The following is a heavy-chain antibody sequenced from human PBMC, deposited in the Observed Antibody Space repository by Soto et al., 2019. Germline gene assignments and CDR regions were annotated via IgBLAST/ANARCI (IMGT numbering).Heavy chain of an antibody. J-gene: IGHJ4*02. CDR3: ARRGDYEIDY. CDR1: GYSFTSYW. CDR2: IYTGDSDT. D-gene: IGHD4-17*01. V-gene: IGHV5-51*01. Sequence: GESLKISCKGSGYSFTSYWIGWVRQMPGKGPEWMGIIYTGDSDTRYFPSFQGQFTISADKSISTAYLQWSSLNASDTSMYYCARRGDYEIDYWGQGTLVTVSS.